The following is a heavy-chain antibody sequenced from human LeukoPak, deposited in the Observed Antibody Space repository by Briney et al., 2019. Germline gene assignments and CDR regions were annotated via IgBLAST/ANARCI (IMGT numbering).Heavy chain of an antibody. Sequence: GASVKVSCKASGYTFTSYGISWVRQAPGQGLEWMGWISAYNGNTNYAQKLQGRVTMTTDTSTSTAYMELRSLRSDDTAVYYCARQWFGELYYNWFDPWGQGTLVTVSS. J-gene: IGHJ5*02. V-gene: IGHV1-18*01. CDR2: ISAYNGNT. CDR3: ARQWFGELYYNWFDP. D-gene: IGHD3-10*01. CDR1: GYTFTSYG.